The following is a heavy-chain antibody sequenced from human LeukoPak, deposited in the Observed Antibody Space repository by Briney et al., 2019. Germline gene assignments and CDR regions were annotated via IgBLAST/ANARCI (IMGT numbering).Heavy chain of an antibody. CDR1: GGSISSSNW. V-gene: IGHV4-4*02. D-gene: IGHD3-10*01. Sequence: SETLSLTCAVSGGSISSSNWWSWVRQPPGKGLEWIGEIYHSGSTNYNPSLKSRATISVDKSKNQFSLKLSSVTAADTAVYYCASGGTMVRGVIRPYYFDYWGQGTLVTVSS. CDR2: IYHSGST. CDR3: ASGGTMVRGVIRPYYFDY. J-gene: IGHJ4*02.